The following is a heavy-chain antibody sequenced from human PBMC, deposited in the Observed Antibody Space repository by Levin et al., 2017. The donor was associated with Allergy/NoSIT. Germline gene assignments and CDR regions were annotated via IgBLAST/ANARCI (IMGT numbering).Heavy chain of an antibody. CDR2: ISSSSSTI. J-gene: IGHJ3*02. Sequence: PGGSLRLSCAASGFTFSSYSMNWVRQAPGKGLEWVSYISSSSSTIYYADSVKGRFTISRDNAKNSLYLQMNSLRAEDTAVYYCARRGDYYGSGSWPMPYAFDIWGQGTMVTVSS. D-gene: IGHD3-10*01. CDR3: ARRGDYYGSGSWPMPYAFDI. V-gene: IGHV3-48*01. CDR1: GFTFSSYS.